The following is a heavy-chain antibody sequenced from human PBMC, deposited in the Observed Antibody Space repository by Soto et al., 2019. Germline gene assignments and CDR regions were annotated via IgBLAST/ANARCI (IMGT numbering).Heavy chain of an antibody. CDR1: GVTFSSNA. J-gene: IGHJ6*02. V-gene: IGHV3-30-3*01. CDR2: VSYDGSDK. CDR3: SRDRRDYYYYYGMDV. Sequence: QVQLVESGGGVVQPGRSLRLSCAASGVTFSSNAMHWVRQAPGKGLEWVEVVSYDGSDKYYADSVKGRFTISRDKSKNTLYLQMNSLRDEDTAVYFCSRDRRDYYYYYGMDVWGQGTTVTVSS. D-gene: IGHD5-12*01.